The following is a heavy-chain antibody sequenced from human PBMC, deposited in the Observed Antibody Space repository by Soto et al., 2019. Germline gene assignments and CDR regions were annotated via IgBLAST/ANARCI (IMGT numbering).Heavy chain of an antibody. CDR1: GGTFSNYA. CDR2: IIPIFGTA. Sequence: GASVKVSCKASGGTFSNYAISWVRQAPGQGLEWMGGIIPIFGTANYAQKFQGRVTITADESTSTAYMELSSLRSEDTAVYYCARDSDITMVPNYYYGMDVWGQGTTVTVSS. D-gene: IGHD3-10*01. J-gene: IGHJ6*02. CDR3: ARDSDITMVPNYYYGMDV. V-gene: IGHV1-69*13.